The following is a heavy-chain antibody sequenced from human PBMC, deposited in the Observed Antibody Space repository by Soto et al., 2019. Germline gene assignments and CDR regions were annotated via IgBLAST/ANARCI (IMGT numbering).Heavy chain of an antibody. CDR1: GFTFNMYW. J-gene: IGHJ4*02. V-gene: IGHV3-74*01. Sequence: EVQLVESGGGLVQPGGSLRLSCAASGFTFNMYWMHWVRQAPGEGLEWVSRIDEYGSTINYADSVKGRFTISRDNARNTLYLEMNRLRAEGTALYDVTRDIGGKGAYWGPGTLVTVSS. D-gene: IGHD3-10*01. CDR2: IDEYGSTI. CDR3: TRDIGGKGAY.